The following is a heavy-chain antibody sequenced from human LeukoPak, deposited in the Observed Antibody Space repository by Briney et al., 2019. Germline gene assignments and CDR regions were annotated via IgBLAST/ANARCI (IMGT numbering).Heavy chain of an antibody. D-gene: IGHD4-23*01. J-gene: IGHJ1*01. CDR3: ARSETGGNSEEYFQH. Sequence: ASVKVSCKASGYTFTGYYMHWVRQAPGQGLEWMGWINPNSGGTNYAQKFQGRVTMTRGTSISTAYMELSRLRSDDTAVYYCARSETGGNSEEYFQHWGQGTLVTVSS. CDR1: GYTFTGYY. V-gene: IGHV1-2*02. CDR2: INPNSGGT.